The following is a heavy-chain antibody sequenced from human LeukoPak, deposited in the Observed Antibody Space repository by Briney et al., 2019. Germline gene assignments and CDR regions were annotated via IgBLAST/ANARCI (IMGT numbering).Heavy chain of an antibody. V-gene: IGHV4-4*02. CDR2: IYHSGST. Sequence: SGTLSLTCAVSGGSISSSKWWSWVRQPPGKGLEWIGEIYHSGSTNYNPSLKSRVTISVDKSKNQFSLKLSSVTAADTAVYYCARGSFPRYGKFDYWGQGTLVTVSS. CDR1: GGSISSSKW. D-gene: IGHD3-9*01. CDR3: ARGSFPRYGKFDY. J-gene: IGHJ4*02.